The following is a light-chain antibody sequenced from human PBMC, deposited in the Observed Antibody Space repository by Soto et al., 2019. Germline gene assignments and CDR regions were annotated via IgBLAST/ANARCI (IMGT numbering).Light chain of an antibody. J-gene: IGLJ2*01. CDR3: SSYTGSNTPVV. CDR2: DVS. CDR1: SSDVGGYNY. Sequence: QSALTQPASVSGSPGQSITISCTGTSSDVGGYNYVSWYQQHPGKAPNLIIFDVSNRPSGVSNRFSGSKSGNSASLTISGLQAEDEADYYCSSYTGSNTPVVLGGGTQLTV. V-gene: IGLV2-14*01.